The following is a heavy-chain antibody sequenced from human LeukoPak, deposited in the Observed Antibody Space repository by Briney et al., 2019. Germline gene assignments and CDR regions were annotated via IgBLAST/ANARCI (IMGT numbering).Heavy chain of an antibody. CDR3: ARSYGGY. CDR2: INHSGST. Sequence: PSETLSLTCAVYGGSFSGYYWSWIRQPPGKGLEWIGEINHSGSTNYNPSLKSRVTISVDTSKNQFSLKLSSVTAADTAVYYCARSYGGYWGQGTLVTVSS. J-gene: IGHJ4*02. CDR1: GGSFSGYY. D-gene: IGHD2-21*01. V-gene: IGHV4-34*01.